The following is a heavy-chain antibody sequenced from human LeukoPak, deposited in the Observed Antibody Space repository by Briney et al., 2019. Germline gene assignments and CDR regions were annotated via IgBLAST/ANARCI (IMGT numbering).Heavy chain of an antibody. Sequence: SETLSLTCTVSGYSISSGYYWGWIRQPPGKGLEWIGSIYHSGSTYYNPSLKSRVTISVDTSKNQFSLKLSSVTAADTAVYYCARDVSDYYDSSGYLSGDYWGQGTLVTVSS. CDR2: IYHSGST. CDR1: GYSISSGYY. CDR3: ARDVSDYYDSSGYLSGDY. D-gene: IGHD3-22*01. J-gene: IGHJ4*02. V-gene: IGHV4-38-2*02.